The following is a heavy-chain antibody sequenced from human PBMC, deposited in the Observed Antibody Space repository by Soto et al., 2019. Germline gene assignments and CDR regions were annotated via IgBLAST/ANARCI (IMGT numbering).Heavy chain of an antibody. D-gene: IGHD2-8*01. Sequence: ASVKVSCKASGYTFTSYDINWVRQATGQGLEWMGWMNPNSGNTGYAQKFQGRVTMTRNTSISTAYMELISLRSEDTAVYYCARVMGYCTNGVCSGGAFDIWGQGTMVTVSS. CDR1: GYTFTSYD. CDR3: ARVMGYCTNGVCSGGAFDI. CDR2: MNPNSGNT. V-gene: IGHV1-8*01. J-gene: IGHJ3*02.